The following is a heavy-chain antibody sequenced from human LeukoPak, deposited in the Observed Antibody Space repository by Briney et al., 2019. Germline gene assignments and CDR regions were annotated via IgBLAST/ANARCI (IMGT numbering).Heavy chain of an antibody. D-gene: IGHD3-22*01. V-gene: IGHV3-9*01. CDR3: ATHSTSYYYDSSGYFSFDP. CDR1: GFTFRNFA. CDR2: ITWNSGSI. J-gene: IGHJ5*02. Sequence: SLRLSCAASGFTFRNFALTWVRQAPGKGLEWVSGITWNSGSIGYAASVKGRFTISRDNSKNSLYLQMNSLRAEDTAVYYCATHSTSYYYDSSGYFSFDPWGQGTLVSVSS.